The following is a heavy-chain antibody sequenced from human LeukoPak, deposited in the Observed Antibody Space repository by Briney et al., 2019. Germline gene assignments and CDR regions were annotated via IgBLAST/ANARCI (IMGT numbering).Heavy chain of an antibody. CDR3: ARASTTTTIFDS. J-gene: IGHJ4*02. D-gene: IGHD5/OR15-5a*01. Sequence: GGSLRLSCVASGFSVNSNYMSWIRQAPGEGLEWVSALYSGGTTYYADSVKGRFTISRDNSKNTVYLQMNSLRAEDTAVYYCARASTTTTIFDSWGQGALVTVSS. CDR2: LYSGGTT. CDR1: GFSVNSNY. V-gene: IGHV3-53*01.